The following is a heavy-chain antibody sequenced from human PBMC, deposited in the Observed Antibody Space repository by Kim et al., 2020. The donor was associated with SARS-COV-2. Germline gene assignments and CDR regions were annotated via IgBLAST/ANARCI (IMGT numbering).Heavy chain of an antibody. CDR1: GFTFSTYT. D-gene: IGHD6-13*01. CDR2: ISHSSNTK. V-gene: IGHV3-48*02. Sequence: GGSLRLSCVVSGFTFSTYTMNWVRQSPGMGLEWVASISHSSNTKNYADAVKGRFTISRDNAQNSLFLQMNSLRDEDSAVYYCAKGVAAAGTEWILFDHWGQGTLVTVSS. J-gene: IGHJ4*02. CDR3: AKGVAAAGTEWILFDH.